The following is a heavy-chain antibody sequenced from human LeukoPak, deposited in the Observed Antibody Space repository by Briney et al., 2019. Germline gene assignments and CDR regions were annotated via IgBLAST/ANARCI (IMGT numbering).Heavy chain of an antibody. CDR1: GDSISSSSYY. J-gene: IGHJ4*02. Sequence: PSETLSLTCTVSGDSISSSSYYWGWIRQPPGKGLEWIGSIYYSGSTYYNPSLKSRVTISVDTSKNQFSLKLSSVTAADTAVYYCARSIVGATTEFDYWGQGTLVTVSS. CDR2: IYYSGST. CDR3: ARSIVGATTEFDY. V-gene: IGHV4-39*07. D-gene: IGHD1-26*01.